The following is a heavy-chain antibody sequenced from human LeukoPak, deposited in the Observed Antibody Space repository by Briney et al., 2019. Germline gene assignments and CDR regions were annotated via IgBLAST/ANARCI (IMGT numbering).Heavy chain of an antibody. CDR3: ARGVTTVTP. CDR1: GFSISNGYY. CDR2: IYYSGST. V-gene: IGHV4-38-2*02. Sequence: SETLSLTCNVSGFSISNGYYWGWIRQPPGKGLEWIGYIYYSGSTNYNPSLKSRVIISVDTSKNQFSLKLSSVTAADTAVYYCARGVTTVTPWGQGTLVTVSS. J-gene: IGHJ5*02. D-gene: IGHD4-17*01.